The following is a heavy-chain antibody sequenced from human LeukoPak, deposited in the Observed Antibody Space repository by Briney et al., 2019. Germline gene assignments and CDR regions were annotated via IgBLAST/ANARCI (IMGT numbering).Heavy chain of an antibody. Sequence: GGSLRLSCAASGFTSSSYAMSSVRQAPGKGREWVSAISGSGGSTYYADSVKGRFTISSDNSKNTLYLQMNSLRAEDTAVYYCAKDLVSDYDILPGNYGMDVWGQGTTVTVSS. CDR3: AKDLVSDYDILPGNYGMDV. D-gene: IGHD3-9*01. J-gene: IGHJ6*02. CDR2: ISGSGGST. CDR1: GFTSSSYA. V-gene: IGHV3-23*01.